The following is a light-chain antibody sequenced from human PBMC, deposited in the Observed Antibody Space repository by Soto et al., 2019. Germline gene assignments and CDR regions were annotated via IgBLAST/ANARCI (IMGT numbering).Light chain of an antibody. V-gene: IGLV1-44*01. J-gene: IGLJ2*01. CDR2: SNN. Sequence: QAVVTQPPSASGTPGQRVTISCSGSSSNIGSNTGNWYQQLPVTAPKLPIYSNNQRPSGVPDRFSGSKSGTSASLAISGLQSEDEADYYCEAWDDSLNGHVVFGGGTKVTVL. CDR3: EAWDDSLNGHVV. CDR1: SSNIGSNT.